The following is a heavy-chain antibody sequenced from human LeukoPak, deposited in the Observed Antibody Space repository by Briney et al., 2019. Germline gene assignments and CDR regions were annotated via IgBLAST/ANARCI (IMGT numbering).Heavy chain of an antibody. CDR1: GYTFTSYD. D-gene: IGHD2-2*02. CDR3: ARLRYQLLYPYYYYYGMDV. V-gene: IGHV1-8*01. CDR2: MNPNSGNT. J-gene: IGHJ6*02. Sequence: GASVKVSCKASGYTFTSYDINWVRQATGQGLEWMGWMNPNSGNTGYAQKFQGRVTMTRNTSISTAYMELSSLRSEDTAVYYCARLRYQLLYPYYYYYGMDVWGQGTTVTVSS.